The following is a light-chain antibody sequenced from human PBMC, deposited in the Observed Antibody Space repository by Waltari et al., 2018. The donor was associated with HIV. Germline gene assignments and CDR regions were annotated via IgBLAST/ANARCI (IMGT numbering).Light chain of an antibody. CDR2: EDN. Sequence: SYELTQPPSVSVSPGQTARIACSGDALPRKYAYWYQQKSGQAPVLVLYEDNKRPSGIPERFSGSSSGTVATLTISGAQEEDEGDYYCYSTDSSGHQRVFGGGTKLTVL. CDR1: ALPRKY. V-gene: IGLV3-10*01. CDR3: YSTDSSGHQRV. J-gene: IGLJ3*02.